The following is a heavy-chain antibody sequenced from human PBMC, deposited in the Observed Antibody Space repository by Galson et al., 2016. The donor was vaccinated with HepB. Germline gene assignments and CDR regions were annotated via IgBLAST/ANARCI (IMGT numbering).Heavy chain of an antibody. D-gene: IGHD1-26*01. J-gene: IGHJ4*02. CDR1: GGSITDYR. Sequence: LSLTCSVSGGSITDYRWSWIRQPPGKGLEWMGYFYGSGRTDYNPSLKSRVTLSVDTSKNQFSLKLSSMTAADTAVYYCARSGTYYIFDFWGQGTLVTVSS. CDR2: FYGSGRT. V-gene: IGHV4-59*01. CDR3: ARSGTYYIFDF.